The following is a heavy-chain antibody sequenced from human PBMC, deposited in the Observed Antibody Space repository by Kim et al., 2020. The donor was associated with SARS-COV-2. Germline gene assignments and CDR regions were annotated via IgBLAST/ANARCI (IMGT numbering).Heavy chain of an antibody. CDR3: AKDILFLGDPTKTYYYYYGMDV. J-gene: IGHJ6*02. CDR2: ISGSGGST. Sequence: GGSLRLSCAASGFTFSSYAMSWVRQAPGKGLEWVSAISGSGGSTYYADSVKGRFTISRDNSKNTLYLQMNSLRAEDTAVYYCAKDILFLGDPTKTYYYYYGMDVWGQGTTVTVSS. D-gene: IGHD2-21*02. CDR1: GFTFSSYA. V-gene: IGHV3-23*01.